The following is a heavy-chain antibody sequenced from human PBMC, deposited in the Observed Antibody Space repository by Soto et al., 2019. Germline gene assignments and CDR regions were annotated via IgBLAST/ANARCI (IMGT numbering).Heavy chain of an antibody. Sequence: EVQLVESGGGLVQPGGSLRLSCAASGFTFSSYSMNWVCQAPGKGLGWVSYISSSSSTIYYADSVKGRFTISRDNAKNSLYLQMNSLRDEDTAVYYCARDHIDILTGYYIDYWGQGTLVTVSS. CDR1: GFTFSSYS. J-gene: IGHJ4*02. D-gene: IGHD3-9*01. CDR3: ARDHIDILTGYYIDY. CDR2: ISSSSSTI. V-gene: IGHV3-48*02.